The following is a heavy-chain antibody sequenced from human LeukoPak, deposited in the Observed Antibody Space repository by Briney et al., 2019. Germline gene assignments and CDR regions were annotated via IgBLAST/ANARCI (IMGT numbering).Heavy chain of an antibody. CDR2: IKSRTYGGTA. CDR1: GFTFSNAW. Sequence: GGSLRLSCAASGFTFSNAWMNWVRQAPGKGLEWVGRIKSRTYGGTADYAAPVKGRFTISRDDSKNTLYLQMKSLKTEDTAMYYCTTEGYGDAFDIWGLGTMVTVS. J-gene: IGHJ3*02. V-gene: IGHV3-15*07. D-gene: IGHD2-15*01. CDR3: TTEGYGDAFDI.